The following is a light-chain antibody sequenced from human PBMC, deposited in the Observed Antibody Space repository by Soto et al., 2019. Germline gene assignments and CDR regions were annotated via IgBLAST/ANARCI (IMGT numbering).Light chain of an antibody. CDR3: QQYGSSPRT. CDR1: QTVTSDL. V-gene: IGKV3-20*01. J-gene: IGKJ1*01. Sequence: EIVLTQSPGTLSLSPGERATLSCRASQTVTSDLLAWYQQRPGQAPRLVIYGASSRATGIPDRFSGSWSGTDFTLTVSRLEPEDFAVYYCQQYGSSPRTFGHGTKVEIK. CDR2: GAS.